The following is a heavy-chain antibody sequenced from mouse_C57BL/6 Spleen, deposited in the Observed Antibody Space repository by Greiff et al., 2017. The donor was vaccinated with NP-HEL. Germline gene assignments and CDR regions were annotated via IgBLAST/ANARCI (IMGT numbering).Heavy chain of an antibody. Sequence: QVQLQESGAELVRPGSSVKLSCKASGYTFTSYWMHWVKQRPIQGLEWIGNIDPSDSETHYNQKFKDKATLTVDKSSSTAYMQLSSLTSEDSAVYFCARNCDGEWYYFDYWGQGTTLTVSS. CDR3: ARNCDGEWYYFDY. D-gene: IGHD1-3*01. J-gene: IGHJ2*01. CDR1: GYTFTSYW. CDR2: IDPSDSET. V-gene: IGHV1-52*01.